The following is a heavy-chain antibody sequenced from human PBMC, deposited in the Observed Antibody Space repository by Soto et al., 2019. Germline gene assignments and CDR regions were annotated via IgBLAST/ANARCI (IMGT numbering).Heavy chain of an antibody. Sequence: ASVKVSCKASGYTFSTYILYWMRQAPGQRLEWMGWINVGKGNTKYSEKFQGRVTMTRDTSASTAYMELRSLRSDDTAVYYCARVGTIFGVVTSYYYYYYMDVWGKGTTVTVSS. D-gene: IGHD3-3*01. V-gene: IGHV1-3*01. CDR1: GYTFSTYI. CDR3: ARVGTIFGVVTSYYYYYYMDV. J-gene: IGHJ6*03. CDR2: INVGKGNT.